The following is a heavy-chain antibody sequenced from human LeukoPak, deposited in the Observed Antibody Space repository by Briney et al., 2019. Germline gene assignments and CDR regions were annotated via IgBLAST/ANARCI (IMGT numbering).Heavy chain of an antibody. V-gene: IGHV4-39*01. CDR1: ARSQLSNTFY. J-gene: IGHJ4*02. Sequence: SETLSLTRPVAARSQLSNTFYPRWIRQPPGKGLEWIGSIYYSGSTYYNPSLKSRVTISVDTSKNQFSLKLSSVTAADTAVYNCARRDVDNPFAYWGQGTLVTVSS. D-gene: IGHD5-12*01. CDR3: ARRDVDNPFAY. CDR2: IYYSGST.